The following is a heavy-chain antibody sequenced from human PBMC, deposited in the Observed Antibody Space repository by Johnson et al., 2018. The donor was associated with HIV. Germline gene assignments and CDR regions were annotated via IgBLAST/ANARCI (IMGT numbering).Heavy chain of an antibody. CDR1: GFTFSSYG. CDR3: ARGTHILQVLERGAFDI. Sequence: VQLVESGGGVVQPGRSLRLSCAASGFTFSSYGMHWVRQAPGKGLEWVSGISWNSGSIGYADSVKGRFTLSRDNAKNSLYLQMNSRRADDTALYYCARGTHILQVLERGAFDIWGQGTMFTVSS. J-gene: IGHJ3*02. D-gene: IGHD3-3*01. CDR2: ISWNSGSI. V-gene: IGHV3-9*01.